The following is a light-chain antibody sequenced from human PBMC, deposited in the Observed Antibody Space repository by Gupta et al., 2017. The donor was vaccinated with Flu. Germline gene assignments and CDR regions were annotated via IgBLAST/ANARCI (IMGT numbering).Light chain of an antibody. J-gene: IGLJ2*01. Sequence: QTVLTQEPSLTVSPGGTVTLTCASSTGAVTSGYYPNWFQQKPGQAPRALINSTSNKHFWTPARFSGSLLECKAALTLSGVRPEDEAEYYCLLYYGGAQLVFGGGTKLTVL. V-gene: IGLV7-43*01. CDR2: STS. CDR1: TGAVTSGYY. CDR3: LLYYGGAQLV.